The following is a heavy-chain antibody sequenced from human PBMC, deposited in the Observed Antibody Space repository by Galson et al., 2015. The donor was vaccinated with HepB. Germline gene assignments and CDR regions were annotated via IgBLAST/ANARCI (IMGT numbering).Heavy chain of an antibody. CDR2: ISWNSGSI. Sequence: SLRLSCAASGFTFDDYAMHWVRQAPGKGLEWVSGISWNSGSIGYADSVKGRFTISRGNAKNSLYLQMNSLRAEDTALYYCAKDSRSDYGDYVGLLDYWGQGTLVTVSS. J-gene: IGHJ4*02. V-gene: IGHV3-9*01. CDR3: AKDSRSDYGDYVGLLDY. CDR1: GFTFDDYA. D-gene: IGHD4-17*01.